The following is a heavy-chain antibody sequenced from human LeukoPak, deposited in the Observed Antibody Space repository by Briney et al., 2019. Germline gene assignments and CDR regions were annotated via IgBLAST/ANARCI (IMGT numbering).Heavy chain of an antibody. CDR2: IYYSGST. J-gene: IGHJ5*02. D-gene: IGHD3-3*01. Sequence: SQTLSLTCTVSGGSISSGDYYWSWIRQPPGKGLEWIGYIYYSGSTYYNPSLKSRVTISVDTSKNQFSLKLSSVTAADMAVYYCTRGSRVYYDFWSGYLDWFDPWGQGTLVTVSS. CDR3: TRGSRVYYDFWSGYLDWFDP. CDR1: GGSISSGDYY. V-gene: IGHV4-30-4*08.